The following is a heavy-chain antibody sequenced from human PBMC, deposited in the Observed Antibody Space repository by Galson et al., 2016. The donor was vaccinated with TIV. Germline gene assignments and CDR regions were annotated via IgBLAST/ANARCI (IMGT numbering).Heavy chain of an antibody. J-gene: IGHJ4*02. CDR2: IIDSGTAT. CDR1: GFTFSRYA. Sequence: SLRLSCAVSGFTFSRYAMSWVRQAPGKGLEWVSTIIDSGTATYYADPVKGRFIISRDNSKNTLSLQMNSLKTEDTAVYYCTRDRTRDIILIPTGMNDCWGQGTLVTVSS. D-gene: IGHD2-2*01. V-gene: IGHV3-23*01. CDR3: TRDRTRDIILIPTGMNDC.